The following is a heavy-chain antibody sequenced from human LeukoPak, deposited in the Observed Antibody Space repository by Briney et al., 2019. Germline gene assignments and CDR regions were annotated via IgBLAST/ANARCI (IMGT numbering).Heavy chain of an antibody. CDR3: ARVSSYGVYEYCAIFDY. J-gene: IGHJ4*02. Sequence: QPGGSLRLSCAASGFTFSSYAMSWVRQAPGKGLEWVSAISGSGGSTYYADSVKGRFTISRDNSKNTLYLQMNSLRAEDTAVYYCARVSSYGVYEYCAIFDYWGQGTLVTVSS. CDR1: GFTFSSYA. CDR2: ISGSGGST. V-gene: IGHV3-23*01. D-gene: IGHD5/OR15-5a*01.